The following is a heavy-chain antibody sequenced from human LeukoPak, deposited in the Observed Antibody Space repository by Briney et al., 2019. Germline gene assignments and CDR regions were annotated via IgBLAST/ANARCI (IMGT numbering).Heavy chain of an antibody. Sequence: KPSETLSVTCAVYGGSFSGYYWSWIRQPPGKGLEWIGEINHSGSTNYNPSLKSRVTISVDTSKNQFSLKLSSVTAADTAVYYCASLRLGYCSSTSCYDAFDIWGQGTMVTVSS. V-gene: IGHV4-34*01. CDR3: ASLRLGYCSSTSCYDAFDI. D-gene: IGHD2-2*01. CDR2: INHSGST. J-gene: IGHJ3*02. CDR1: GGSFSGYY.